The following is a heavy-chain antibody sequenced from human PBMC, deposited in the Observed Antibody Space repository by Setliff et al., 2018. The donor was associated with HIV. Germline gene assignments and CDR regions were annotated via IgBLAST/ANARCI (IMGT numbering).Heavy chain of an antibody. D-gene: IGHD3-22*01. CDR2: IYTSGTT. CDR1: GGSISSSNYY. J-gene: IGHJ4*02. V-gene: IGHV4-61*05. Sequence: SETLSLTCTVSGGSISSSNYYWGWIRQPPGEGLEWIGRIYTSGTTNYDPSLKSRVTMSVDTSKNQFSLRLSSVTAADTAVYYCARGGGYYYESSGYPTWYYFDYWGQGTPVTVSS. CDR3: ARGGGYYYESSGYPTWYYFDY.